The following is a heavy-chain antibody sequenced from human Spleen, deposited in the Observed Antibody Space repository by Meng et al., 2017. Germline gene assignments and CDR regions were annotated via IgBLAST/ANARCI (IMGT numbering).Heavy chain of an antibody. Sequence: QATAPCRVTPSWTLSLPCSVSGGSISRGVYQWTWFRQHPGKGLEWIGNIYHTGSTYYNPSLESRATISVDTSQNNLSLKLSSVTAADSAVYYCARGPTTMAHDFDYWGQGTLVTVSS. V-gene: IGHV4-31*03. D-gene: IGHD4-11*01. J-gene: IGHJ4*02. CDR3: ARGPTTMAHDFDY. CDR1: GGSISRGVYQ. CDR2: IYHTGST.